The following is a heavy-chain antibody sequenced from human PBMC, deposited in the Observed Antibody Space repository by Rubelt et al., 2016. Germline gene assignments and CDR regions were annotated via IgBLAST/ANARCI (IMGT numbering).Heavy chain of an antibody. CDR2: IYYSGST. Sequence: QLQLQESGPGLVKPSETLSLTCTVSGGSISSSSSYWGWIRQPPGKGLEWIGSIYYSGSTNYNPSLKSRVTISVDNSKNQFSRKLSSGTAADTAVYDCARTGDCSGGTCYSVVDYWGQGTLVTVSS. V-gene: IGHV4-39*07. CDR3: ARTGDCSGGTCYSVVDY. D-gene: IGHD2-15*01. J-gene: IGHJ4*02. CDR1: GGSISSSSSY.